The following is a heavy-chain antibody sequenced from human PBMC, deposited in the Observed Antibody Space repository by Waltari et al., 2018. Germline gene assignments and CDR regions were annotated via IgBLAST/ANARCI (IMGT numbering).Heavy chain of an antibody. V-gene: IGHV4-34*01. CDR2: MNHRGNA. CDR3: ARTGSVNYGVFSVPLTLDY. Sequence: QVQLDQWGEGLLKPSDTLSLTCAVYGESFSDHFWTWVRQSPGKGLEWIGQMNHRGNANYKPSLKNRVTISVDTARNQFSLMMSSVTAADKAIYYCARTGSVNYGVFSVPLTLDYWSQGTMVTVSS. CDR1: GESFSDHF. D-gene: IGHD4-17*01. J-gene: IGHJ3*01.